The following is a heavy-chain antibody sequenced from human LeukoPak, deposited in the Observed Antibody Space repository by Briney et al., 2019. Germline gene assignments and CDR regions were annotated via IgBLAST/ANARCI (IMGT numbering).Heavy chain of an antibody. CDR2: TYYRSKWYN. CDR1: GDSVSSNTAA. J-gene: IGHJ5*02. CDR3: ARDLAKRGQFDP. V-gene: IGHV6-1*01. Sequence: PSQTLSLTCAISGDSVSSNTAAWNWIRQSPSRGLEWLGRTYYRSKWYNDYAVSVKSRITINPDTSKNQFSLQLSSVTAADTAVYYCARDLAKRGQFDPWGQGTLVTVSS.